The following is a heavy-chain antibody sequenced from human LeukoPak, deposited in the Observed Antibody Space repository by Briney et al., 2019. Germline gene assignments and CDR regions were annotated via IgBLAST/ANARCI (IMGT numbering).Heavy chain of an antibody. V-gene: IGHV1-18*01. D-gene: IGHD3-10*01. CDR3: ARGGERITMVRGAHDAFDI. CDR2: ISAYNGNT. CDR1: GYTFTSYG. J-gene: IGHJ3*02. Sequence: GASVKVSCKASGYTFTSYGISWVRQAPGQGLEWMGWISAYNGNTNYAQKLQGRVTMTTDTSTSTAYMELRSLRSDDTAVYYCARGGERITMVRGAHDAFDIWGQGTMVTVSS.